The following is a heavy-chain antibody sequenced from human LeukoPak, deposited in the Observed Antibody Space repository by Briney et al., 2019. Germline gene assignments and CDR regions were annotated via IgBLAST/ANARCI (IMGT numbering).Heavy chain of an antibody. D-gene: IGHD3-22*01. J-gene: IGHJ3*02. CDR3: AKYYYDSSGHYAFDI. CDR1: GFIFSNYW. Sequence: GGSLRLSCAASGFIFSNYWLSWVRQAPGKGLEWVANIKQDATERDYVDSVKGRFTISRDNAKNSLYLQMNSLRAEDTAVYYCAKYYYDSSGHYAFDIWGQGTMATVSS. V-gene: IGHV3-7*01. CDR2: IKQDATER.